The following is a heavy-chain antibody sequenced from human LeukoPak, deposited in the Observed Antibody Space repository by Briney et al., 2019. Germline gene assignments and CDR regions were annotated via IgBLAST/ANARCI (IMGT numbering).Heavy chain of an antibody. D-gene: IGHD6-13*01. CDR1: GFTFSSYS. V-gene: IGHV3-21*01. CDR3: ARLRPYSSTWYAYYGMDV. Sequence: GGSLRLSCAASGFTFSSYSMNWVRQAPGKGLEWVSSISTSSTYIYYADSVKGRFTISRDNAKSSLYLQMNSLRAEETAVYYCARLRPYSSTWYAYYGMDVWGQGTTVTVSS. CDR2: ISTSSTYI. J-gene: IGHJ6*02.